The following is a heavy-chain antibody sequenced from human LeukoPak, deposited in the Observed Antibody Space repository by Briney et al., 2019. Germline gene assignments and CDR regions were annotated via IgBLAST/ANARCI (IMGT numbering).Heavy chain of an antibody. J-gene: IGHJ4*02. V-gene: IGHV4-59*12. CDR3: ARDASGWYRRSYFDY. CDR1: GGSISSYY. CDR2: IYYSGST. D-gene: IGHD6-19*01. Sequence: SETLSLTCTVSGGSISSYYWSWIRQPPGKGLEWIGYIYYSGSTNYNPSLKSRVTISVDTSKNQFSLQLDSMTPEDTAVYYCARDASGWYRRSYFDYWGQGTLVTVSS.